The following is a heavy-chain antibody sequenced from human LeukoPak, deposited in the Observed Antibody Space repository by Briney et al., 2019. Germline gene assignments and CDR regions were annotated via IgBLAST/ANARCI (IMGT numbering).Heavy chain of an antibody. CDR2: IYYSGST. V-gene: IGHV4-59*01. CDR3: AAGSESYDSRGYSYYFDY. CDR1: GGSISIYY. J-gene: IGHJ4*02. Sequence: SETLSLTCTVSGGSISIYYWTWIRQPPGKGLEWIGYIYYSGSTNYNPSLKSRVTISVDTSKNQFSLRLSSVTAADTAVYYCAAGSESYDSRGYSYYFDYWGQGTLVTVSS. D-gene: IGHD3-22*01.